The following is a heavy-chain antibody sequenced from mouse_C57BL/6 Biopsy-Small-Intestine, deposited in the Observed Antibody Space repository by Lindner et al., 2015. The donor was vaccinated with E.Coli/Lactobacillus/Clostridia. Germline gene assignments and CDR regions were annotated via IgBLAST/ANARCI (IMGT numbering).Heavy chain of an antibody. CDR2: ISPRSGNT. CDR3: ASPHYFGRAY. Sequence: VQLQESGAELARPGASVKLSCKASGYTFTSYNINWVKQRTGQGLEWIGEISPRSGNTYCDEKFKGKAILTADKSSSTAYMELRSLTFEDSAVYFCASPHYFGRAYWGQGTPVTVSA. J-gene: IGHJ3*01. CDR1: GYTFTSYN. V-gene: IGHV1-81*01. D-gene: IGHD1-1*01.